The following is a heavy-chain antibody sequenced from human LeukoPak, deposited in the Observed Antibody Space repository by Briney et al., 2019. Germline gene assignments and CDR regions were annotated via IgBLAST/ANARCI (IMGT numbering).Heavy chain of an antibody. D-gene: IGHD1-1*01. J-gene: IGHJ6*02. CDR1: GGTFSSYA. CDR3: ARDLPERRRYYYYGMDV. CDR2: IIPILGIA. Sequence: ASVKVSCKASGGTFSSYAISWVRQAPGQGLEWMGRIIPILGIANYAQKFQGRVTITADKSTSTAYMELSSLRSEDTAVYYCARDLPERRRYYYYGMDVWGQGTTVTVSS. V-gene: IGHV1-69*04.